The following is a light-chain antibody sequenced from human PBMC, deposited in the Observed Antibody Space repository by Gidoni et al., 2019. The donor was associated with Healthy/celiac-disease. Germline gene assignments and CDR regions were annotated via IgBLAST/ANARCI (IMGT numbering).Light chain of an antibody. CDR2: WAS. CDR1: QSVLYSSNNNNY. CDR3: QQYYSTPQT. V-gene: IGKV4-1*01. Sequence: DIVMTQSPDSLAVSLGERATINCQSSQSVLYSSNNNNYLAWYQQKPGQPPKLLIYWASTRESGVPDRFSGSGSGTDFTLTISSLQAEDVAVYYCQQYYSTPQTFGPGTKVDIK. J-gene: IGKJ3*01.